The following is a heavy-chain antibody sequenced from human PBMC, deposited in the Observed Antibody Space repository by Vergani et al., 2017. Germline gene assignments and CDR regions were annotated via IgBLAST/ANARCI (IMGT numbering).Heavy chain of an antibody. CDR3: ARAQGYQHYYYYYGMDV. Sequence: QVQLQESGPGLVKPSETLSLTCTVSGGSISSYYWSWIRQPAGKGLEWIGRIYTSGSTNYNPPLKSRVTMSVDTSNNQFSLTLSSVTAADTAVYYCARAQGYQHYYYYYGMDVWGQGTTVTVSS. V-gene: IGHV4-4*07. J-gene: IGHJ6*02. CDR1: GGSISSYY. CDR2: IYTSGST. D-gene: IGHD2-2*01.